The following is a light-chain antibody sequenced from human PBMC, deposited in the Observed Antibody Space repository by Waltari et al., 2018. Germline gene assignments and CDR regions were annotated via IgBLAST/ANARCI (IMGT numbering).Light chain of an antibody. J-gene: IGLJ2*01. CDR2: YNN. CDR3: QVWDSDSDHVV. Sequence: SYVLTQPPSVSVAPGETARITCGGNNIGSKSVHGYQQEPGQAPILVIYYNNDRPSGIPERFSGSNSGNTATLTISRVDAGDEADYYCQVWDSDSDHVVFGGGTKLAVL. CDR1: NIGSKS. V-gene: IGLV3-21*01.